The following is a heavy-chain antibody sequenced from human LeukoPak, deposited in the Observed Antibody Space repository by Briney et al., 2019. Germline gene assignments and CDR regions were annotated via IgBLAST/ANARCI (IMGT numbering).Heavy chain of an antibody. D-gene: IGHD5-12*01. CDR1: GFTFSSYG. CDR3: AKHSGYYFIYYVDS. CDR2: ISNTAYNT. Sequence: GGSLRLSCGASGFTFSSYGMSWVRQAPGKGLEWVSTISNTAYNTYYADSVKGRFTISRDNSANTVSLQMNSLRAEDTALYYCAKHSGYYFIYYVDSWGQGTQVTVSS. J-gene: IGHJ4*02. V-gene: IGHV3-23*01.